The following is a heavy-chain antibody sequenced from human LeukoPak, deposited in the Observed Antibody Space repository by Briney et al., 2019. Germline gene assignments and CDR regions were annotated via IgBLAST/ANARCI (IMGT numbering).Heavy chain of an antibody. V-gene: IGHV4-59*11. CDR1: DDSFSSHY. J-gene: IGHJ3*02. CDR3: ARDLVTVTKGFDI. Sequence: SETLSLTCAVSDDSFSSHYWTWIRQPPGKGLEWIGYISYIGRTNYNPSLKSRVTISIDTSKNQFSLKLTSVTAADTAVYYCARDLVTVTKGFDIWGQGTMVTVST. D-gene: IGHD4-17*01. CDR2: ISYIGRT.